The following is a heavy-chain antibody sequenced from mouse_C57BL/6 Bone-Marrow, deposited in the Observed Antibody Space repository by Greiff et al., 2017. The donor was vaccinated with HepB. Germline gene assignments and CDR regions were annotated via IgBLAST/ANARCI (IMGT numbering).Heavy chain of an antibody. V-gene: IGHV5-9-1*02. CDR1: GFTFSSYA. J-gene: IGHJ4*01. D-gene: IGHD1-1*01. CDR3: TRDYYGSRETPYYAMDY. CDR2: ISSGGDYI. Sequence: EVHLVESGEGLVKPGGSLKLSCAASGFTFSSYAMSWVRQTPEKRLEWVAYISSGGDYIYYADTVKGRFTISRDNARNTLYLQMSSLKSEDTAMYYCTRDYYGSRETPYYAMDYWGQGTSVTVSS.